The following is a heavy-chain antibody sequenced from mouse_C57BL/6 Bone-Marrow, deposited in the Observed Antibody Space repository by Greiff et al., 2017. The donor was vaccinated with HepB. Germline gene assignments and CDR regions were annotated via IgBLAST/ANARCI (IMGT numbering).Heavy chain of an antibody. CDR1: GYTFTSYG. D-gene: IGHD1-1*01. Sequence: QVQLQQSGAELARPGASVKLSCKASGYTFTSYGISWVKQRTGQGLEWIGEIDPRSGNTYYNEKFKGKATLTADKSSSTAYMVLRSLTSEDSAVYFCARPFITTVVGYYYAMDYWGQGTSVTVSS. J-gene: IGHJ4*01. V-gene: IGHV1-81*01. CDR2: IDPRSGNT. CDR3: ARPFITTVVGYYYAMDY.